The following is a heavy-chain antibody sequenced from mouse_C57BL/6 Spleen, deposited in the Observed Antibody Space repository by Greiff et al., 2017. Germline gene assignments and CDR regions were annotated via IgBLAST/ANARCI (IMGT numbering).Heavy chain of an antibody. V-gene: IGHV3-6*01. CDR3: ARAWGYGD. CDR1: GYSITSGYY. CDR2: ISYDGSN. J-gene: IGHJ3*01. D-gene: IGHD2-2*01. Sequence: EVQLQQSGPGLVKPSQSLSLTCSVTGYSITSGYYWNWIRQFPGNKLEWMGFISYDGSNNYNPSLKNRISITRDTSKNQYFLRLKSVNTEDTATYYRARAWGYGDWGQGTLVTVSA.